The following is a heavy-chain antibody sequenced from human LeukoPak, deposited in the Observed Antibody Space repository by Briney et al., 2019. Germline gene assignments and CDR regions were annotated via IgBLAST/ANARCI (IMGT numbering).Heavy chain of an antibody. V-gene: IGHV1-24*01. CDR3: ATGLGYCSGGSCYVY. J-gene: IGHJ4*02. CDR2: FDPEDGET. Sequence: ASVKVSCKVSGYTLTELSMHWVRQAPGKGLEWMGGFDPEDGETIYAQEFQGRVTMTEDTSTDTAYMELSSLRSEDTAVYYCATGLGYCSGGSCYVYWGQGTLVTVSS. CDR1: GYTLTELS. D-gene: IGHD2-15*01.